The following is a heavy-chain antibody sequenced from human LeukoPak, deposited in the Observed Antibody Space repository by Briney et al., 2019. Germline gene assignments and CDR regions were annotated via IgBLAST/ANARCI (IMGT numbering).Heavy chain of an antibody. CDR2: ISAYNGNT. V-gene: IGHV1-18*01. CDR1: RYTFTSYG. J-gene: IGHJ4*02. Sequence: ASVKVSCKASRYTFTSYGISWVRQAPGQGLEWMGWISAYNGNTNYAQKLQGRVTMTTDTSTSTAYMELRSLRSDDTAVYYCARAPSVIVGATTATDWGQGTLVTVSS. D-gene: IGHD1-26*01. CDR3: ARAPSVIVGATTATD.